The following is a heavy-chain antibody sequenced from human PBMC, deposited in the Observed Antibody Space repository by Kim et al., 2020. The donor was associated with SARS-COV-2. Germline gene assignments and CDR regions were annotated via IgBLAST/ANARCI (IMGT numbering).Heavy chain of an antibody. D-gene: IGHD6-13*01. CDR3: ARFAAAGAFDI. V-gene: IGHV4-34*01. Sequence: ETLSLTCAVYGGSFSGYYWSWIRQPPGKGLEWIGEINHSGSTNYNPSLKSRVTISVDTSKNQFSLKLSSVTAADTAVYYCARFAAAGAFDIWGQGTMVTVSS. CDR1: GGSFSGYY. J-gene: IGHJ3*02. CDR2: INHSGST.